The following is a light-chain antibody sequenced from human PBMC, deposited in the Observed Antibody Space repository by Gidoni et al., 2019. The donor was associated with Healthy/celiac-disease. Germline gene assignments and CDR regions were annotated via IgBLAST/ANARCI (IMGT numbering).Light chain of an antibody. CDR1: QDISKY. CDR2: DAS. Sequence: DIQMTQSPSSLSAPVGDRVTITCQASQDISKYLNWYQQKPGKAPKLLIYDASNLEKGVPSRFSGSGSGTDFTFTISSLQPEDIATYYCQQYDNLPPFTFGPGTKVDIK. J-gene: IGKJ3*01. V-gene: IGKV1-33*01. CDR3: QQYDNLPPFT.